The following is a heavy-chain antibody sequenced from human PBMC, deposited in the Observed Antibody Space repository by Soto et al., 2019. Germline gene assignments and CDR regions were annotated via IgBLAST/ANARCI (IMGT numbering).Heavy chain of an antibody. J-gene: IGHJ5*02. CDR3: ARGRLPQPRRGWFDP. V-gene: IGHV4-34*01. CDR1: GGCYSGYE. D-gene: IGHD3-16*01. CDR2: IDHSGST. Sequence: SETLSLTRAVYGGCYSGYEWSWIRQRAGKGLEWIGEIDHSGSTNYNPSLKSQVTISVDTSKNQSSLQLSSVTAADTAVYYCARGRLPQPRRGWFDPWGLVTLVTV.